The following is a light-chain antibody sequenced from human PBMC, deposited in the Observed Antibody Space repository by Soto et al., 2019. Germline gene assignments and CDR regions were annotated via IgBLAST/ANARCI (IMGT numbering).Light chain of an antibody. Sequence: AIRMTQSPSSFSASTGDRVTITCRASQGISSYLAWYQQKPGKAPKLLIYAASTLQSGVPSRFGGSGSGTDFTLTISCLQSEDFATYYCQQYYNYPWTFGQGTKVEIK. CDR1: QGISSY. CDR3: QQYYNYPWT. V-gene: IGKV1-8*01. CDR2: AAS. J-gene: IGKJ1*01.